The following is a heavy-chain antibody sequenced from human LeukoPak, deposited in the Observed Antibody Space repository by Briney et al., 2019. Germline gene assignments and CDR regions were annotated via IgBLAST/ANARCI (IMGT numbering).Heavy chain of an antibody. CDR3: ARGGGMVRGAKRGNWFDP. J-gene: IGHJ5*02. CDR1: GGSISSYY. CDR2: IYYSGST. D-gene: IGHD3-10*01. Sequence: SETLSLTCTVSGGSISSYYWGWIRQPPGKGLEWIGSIYYSGSTYYNPSLKSRVTISVDTSKNQFSLKLSSVTAADTAVYYCARGGGMVRGAKRGNWFDPWGQGTLVTVSS. V-gene: IGHV4-39*01.